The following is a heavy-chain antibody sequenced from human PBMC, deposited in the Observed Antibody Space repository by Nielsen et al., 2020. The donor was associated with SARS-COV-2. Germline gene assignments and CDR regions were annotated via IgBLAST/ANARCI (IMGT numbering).Heavy chain of an antibody. D-gene: IGHD1-20*01. CDR3: ARALLGKGVTGLDY. CDR2: ISSNGGST. J-gene: IGHJ4*02. V-gene: IGHV3-64*01. CDR1: GFTFSSYA. Sequence: GGSLRLSCAASGFTFSSYAMHWVRQAPGKGLEYVSAISSNGGSTYYANSVKGRFTISRDNSKNTLYLQMGSLRAEDTAVYYCARALLGKGVTGLDYWGQGTLVTVSS.